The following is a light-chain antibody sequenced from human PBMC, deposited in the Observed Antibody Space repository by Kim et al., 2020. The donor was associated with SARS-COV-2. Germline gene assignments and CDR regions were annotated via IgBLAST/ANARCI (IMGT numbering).Light chain of an antibody. V-gene: IGKV2-28*01. CDR2: LGS. Sequence: PDSISCRSSQSLLDSTGYNYWDWFLQKPGQSPQLLIYLGSNRASGVPDRFSGRGSGTDFTLKISRVEAEDVGVYYCMQALQTPLTFGQGTKVDIK. CDR3: MQALQTPLT. CDR1: QSLLDSTGYNY. J-gene: IGKJ1*01.